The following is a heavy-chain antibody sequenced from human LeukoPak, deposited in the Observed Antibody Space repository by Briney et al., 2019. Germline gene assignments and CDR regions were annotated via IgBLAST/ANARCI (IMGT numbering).Heavy chain of an antibody. V-gene: IGHV3-73*01. CDR3: IRFSSTLNWIDP. Sequence: GGSLRLSCAASGFIFSGSAIHWVRQASGKGLEWVGRIRTKPNSYATEYAASVKGRFIVSRDDSKNTAYLQMNSLKTDDTAVYYCIRFSSTLNWIDPWGQGTLVTVSS. CDR2: IRTKPNSYAT. CDR1: GFIFSGSA. J-gene: IGHJ5*02.